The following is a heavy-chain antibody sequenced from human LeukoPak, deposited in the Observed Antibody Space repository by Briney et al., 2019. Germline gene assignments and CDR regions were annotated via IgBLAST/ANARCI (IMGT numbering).Heavy chain of an antibody. Sequence: GASVKVSCKASGYTFTGYYIHWVRQAPGQGLEWMGWINPNSGGTKYAQKFQGRVTMTRDTSISTAYVELRRLTADDTAVYYCARGRGPYYCVMDVWGQGTTVTVSS. CDR1: GYTFTGYY. CDR2: INPNSGGT. CDR3: ARGRGPYYCVMDV. V-gene: IGHV1-2*02. J-gene: IGHJ6*02. D-gene: IGHD3-10*01.